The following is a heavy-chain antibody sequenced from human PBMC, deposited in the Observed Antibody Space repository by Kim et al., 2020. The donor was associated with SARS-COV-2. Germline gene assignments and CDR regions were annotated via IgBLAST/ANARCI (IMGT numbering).Heavy chain of an antibody. D-gene: IGHD6-13*01. CDR1: GGSISSSSYY. CDR2: IYYSGST. CDR3: ARQIDEQQPYWYFDL. Sequence: SETLSLTCTVSGGSISSSSYYWGWIRQPPGKGLEWIGSIYYSGSTYYNPSLKSRVTISVDTSKNQFSLKLSSVTAADTAVYYCARQIDEQQPYWYFDLWGRGTLVTVSS. J-gene: IGHJ2*01. V-gene: IGHV4-39*01.